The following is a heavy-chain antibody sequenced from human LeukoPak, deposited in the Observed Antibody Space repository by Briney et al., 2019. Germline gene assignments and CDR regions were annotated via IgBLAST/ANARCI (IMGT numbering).Heavy chain of an antibody. Sequence: PGGSLRLSCAASGFTFSSYSTDWVRQAPGKGLEWVSYISSSSSTIYYADSVKGRFTISRDNAKNSLYLQMNSLRAEDTAAYYCAREGSGSGVDYWGQGTLVTVSS. CDR1: GFTFSSYS. D-gene: IGHD3-10*01. J-gene: IGHJ4*02. CDR2: ISSSSSTI. CDR3: AREGSGSGVDY. V-gene: IGHV3-48*01.